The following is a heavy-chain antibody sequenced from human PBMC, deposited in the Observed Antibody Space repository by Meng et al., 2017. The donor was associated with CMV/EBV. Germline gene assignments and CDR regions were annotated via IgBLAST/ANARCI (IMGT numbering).Heavy chain of an antibody. V-gene: IGHV3-11*04. D-gene: IGHD6-19*01. Sequence: GGALRLSCAASGGTFSDYYRSWIRQAPGKGLEWVSYISSSGSTKYYAASVKRRFTISRDNANHSLYLQRTSLRAEDTAVYYCARVRPISGWSQYHWFDPWGQGTLVTVSS. J-gene: IGHJ5*02. CDR1: GGTFSDYY. CDR2: ISSSGSTK. CDR3: ARVRPISGWSQYHWFDP.